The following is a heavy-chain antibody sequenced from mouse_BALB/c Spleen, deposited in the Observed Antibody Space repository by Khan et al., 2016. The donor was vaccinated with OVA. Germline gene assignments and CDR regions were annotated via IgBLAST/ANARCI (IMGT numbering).Heavy chain of an antibody. V-gene: IGHV1S135*01. Sequence: VRLQQSGPELMKPGASVNISCKASGYSFTSYYIHWVKQSHGKSLEWIGYIDPFNGGTDYNQKFKGKATLTVDKSSNTAYMHLSSLTSEDSAVYYCARGTFEYWGQGTLVTVSA. D-gene: IGHD3-3*01. J-gene: IGHJ3*01. CDR1: GYSFTSYY. CDR2: IDPFNGGT. CDR3: ARGTFEY.